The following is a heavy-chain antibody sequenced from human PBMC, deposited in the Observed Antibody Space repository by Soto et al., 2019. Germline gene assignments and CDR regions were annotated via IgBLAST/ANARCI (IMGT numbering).Heavy chain of an antibody. Sequence: ESGGGLVKPGGSLRLSCAASGFSFSSYNMNWVRQAPGKGLEWVSSISSSSSYIQYADSVRGRFTISRDNAKNSLYLQMTSLRAEDTAVYFCARDRATTFASWGQGTLVTVSS. D-gene: IGHD1-7*01. V-gene: IGHV3-21*01. CDR1: GFSFSSYN. CDR2: ISSSSSYI. CDR3: ARDRATTFAS. J-gene: IGHJ4*02.